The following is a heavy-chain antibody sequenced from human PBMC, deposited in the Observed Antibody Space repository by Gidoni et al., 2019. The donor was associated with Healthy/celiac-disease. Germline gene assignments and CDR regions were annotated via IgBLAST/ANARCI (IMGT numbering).Heavy chain of an antibody. CDR1: GFTFSSYS. V-gene: IGHV3-48*02. J-gene: IGHJ4*02. CDR2: ISSSSSTI. Sequence: EVQLVESGGGLVQPGGSLRLSCAASGFTFSSYSMNWVRQAPGKGLEWVSYISSSSSTIYYADSVKGRFTISRDNAKNALYLQMNSLRDEETAVYYCARDHDFWNNYFDYWGQGTLVTVSS. D-gene: IGHD3-3*01. CDR3: ARDHDFWNNYFDY.